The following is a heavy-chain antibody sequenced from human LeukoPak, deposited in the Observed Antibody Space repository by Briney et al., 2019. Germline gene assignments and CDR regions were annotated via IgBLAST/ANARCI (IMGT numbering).Heavy chain of an antibody. V-gene: IGHV4-59*01. CDR1: GGSITTYF. Sequence: SETLSLTCSVSGGSITTYFWTWIRQPPGKGLEWIGYIYYTGSTNYNPSLKSRVTMSVDSSKNQISLKLTSVTAADTAVYYCVTEPGYCTGGRCYGGWFDPWGQGTLVTVSS. CDR2: IYYTGST. J-gene: IGHJ5*02. D-gene: IGHD2-15*01. CDR3: VTEPGYCTGGRCYGGWFDP.